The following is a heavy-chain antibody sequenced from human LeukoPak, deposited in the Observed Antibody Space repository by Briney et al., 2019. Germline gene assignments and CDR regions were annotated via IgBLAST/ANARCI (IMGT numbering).Heavy chain of an antibody. J-gene: IGHJ4*02. Sequence: GGSLRLSCAASGFTFNSYEMNWVRQAPGKGLEWVSYISSSGSTIYYADSVKGRFTISRDNAKNSLYLQMNSLRVEDTAVYYCAKVAKYYYGPETYYFFEQWGQGTPVTASS. V-gene: IGHV3-48*03. CDR3: AKVAKYYYGPETYYFFEQ. D-gene: IGHD3-10*01. CDR2: ISSSGSTI. CDR1: GFTFNSYE.